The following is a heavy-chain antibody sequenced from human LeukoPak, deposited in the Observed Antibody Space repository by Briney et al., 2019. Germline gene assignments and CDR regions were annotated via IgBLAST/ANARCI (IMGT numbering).Heavy chain of an antibody. Sequence: PGGSLRLSCAASGFTVSSNYMSWVRQAPGKGLEWIGEIYHSGSANYNPSLKSRVTISVDKSKNQFSLKLSSVTAADTAVYYCVNSGIMAQRTYFDYWGQGTLVTVSS. CDR3: VNSGIMAQRTYFDY. D-gene: IGHD4-23*01. CDR1: GFTVSSNY. V-gene: IGHV4-4*02. CDR2: IYHSGSA. J-gene: IGHJ4*02.